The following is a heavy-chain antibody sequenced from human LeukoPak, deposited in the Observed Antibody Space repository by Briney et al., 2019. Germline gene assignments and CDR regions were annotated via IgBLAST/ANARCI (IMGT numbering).Heavy chain of an antibody. CDR3: ARGEYQLPTNWFDP. Sequence: ALRLSCAASGFTFSSYTMRWVRQAPGKGLEWVSAISGSSGSTYYADSVKGRFTISRDNSKNTLYLQMNSLRAEDTAVYYCARGEYQLPTNWFDPWGQGTLVTVSS. CDR1: GFTFSSYT. V-gene: IGHV3-23*01. D-gene: IGHD2-2*01. CDR2: ISGSSGST. J-gene: IGHJ5*02.